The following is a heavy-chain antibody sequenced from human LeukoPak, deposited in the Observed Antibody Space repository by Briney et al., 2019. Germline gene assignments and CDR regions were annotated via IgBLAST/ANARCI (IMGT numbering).Heavy chain of an antibody. CDR2: TYSGGTT. CDR1: GFTFSSNY. D-gene: IGHD3-10*01. Sequence: GGSLRLSCAGAGFTFSSNYMSWVRQAPGKGLEWVSVTYSGGTTYYADSVKDRFTISRDNSKNTLYLQMNSLRVEDTAVYYCARAPYGSGSFYDYWGQGTLVTVSS. CDR3: ARAPYGSGSFYDY. J-gene: IGHJ4*02. V-gene: IGHV3-66*01.